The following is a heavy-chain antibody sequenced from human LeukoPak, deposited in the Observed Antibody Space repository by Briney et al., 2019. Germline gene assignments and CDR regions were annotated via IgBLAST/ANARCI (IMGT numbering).Heavy chain of an antibody. CDR3: ARASGWYRSGDY. V-gene: IGHV3-7*03. D-gene: IGHD6-19*01. CDR2: VRPDGSEI. J-gene: IGHJ4*02. Sequence: GGSLRLSCAAYGFTFSNYWMSWVRQAPGKGLEWVANVRPDGSEIQCVDSVKGRFTISRDNAKNSLYLQMNSLRAEDTAVYYCARASGWYRSGDYWGQGTLVTVSS. CDR1: GFTFSNYW.